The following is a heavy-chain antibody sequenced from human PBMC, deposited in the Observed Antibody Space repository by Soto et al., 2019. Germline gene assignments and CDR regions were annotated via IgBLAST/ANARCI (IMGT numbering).Heavy chain of an antibody. Sequence: SETLSLTCTVSGGSISSGYYYWSWIRQPPGKGLEWIGYMYSSGSTYYNPSLESRVAISRDTSKNQFSLTLRSVTAADTAVYYCATKSTEEWLLCPPCPYGMDVSGPGTTATLS. V-gene: IGHV4-30-4*01. CDR1: GGSISSGYYY. D-gene: IGHD3-3*01. CDR3: ATKSTEEWLLCPPCPYGMDV. J-gene: IGHJ6*02. CDR2: MYSSGST.